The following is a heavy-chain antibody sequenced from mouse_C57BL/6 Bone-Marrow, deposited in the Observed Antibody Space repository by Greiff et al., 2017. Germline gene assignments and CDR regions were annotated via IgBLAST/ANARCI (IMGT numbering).Heavy chain of an antibody. Sequence: DVKLVESGGGLVKPGGSLKLSCAASGFTFSSYALSWVRQTPEKRLAWVATISDGGSYTYYPDNVKGRFTISRDNAKNNLYLQMSQLKSEDTAMYYCAKGRLRRGFYCFDYWGQGTTLTVSA. V-gene: IGHV5-4*03. D-gene: IGHD2-2*01. J-gene: IGHJ2*01. CDR3: AKGRLRRGFYCFDY. CDR1: GFTFSSYA. CDR2: ISDGGSYT.